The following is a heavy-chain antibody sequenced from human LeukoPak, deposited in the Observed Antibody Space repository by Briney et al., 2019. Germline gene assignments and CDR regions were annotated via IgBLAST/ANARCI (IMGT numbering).Heavy chain of an antibody. CDR3: AKGDSGGWLRQGGADH. Sequence: PGGSLRLSCTASGFTFSNYPINFVRQAPGMGLEWVSAISFSGATTYYADSVKGRFIISRDNSKNTLYLQMNSLRAEDTAMYYCAKGDSGGWLRQGGADHWGLGTLVTVSS. V-gene: IGHV3-23*01. CDR2: ISFSGATT. D-gene: IGHD6-19*01. J-gene: IGHJ4*02. CDR1: GFTFSNYP.